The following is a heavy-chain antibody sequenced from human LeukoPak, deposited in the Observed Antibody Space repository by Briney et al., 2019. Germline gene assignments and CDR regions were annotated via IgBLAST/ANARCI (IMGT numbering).Heavy chain of an antibody. V-gene: IGHV3-23*01. J-gene: IGHJ6*02. CDR2: ISGSGGST. Sequence: GASLRLSCAASGFTFSSYAMSWVRQAPGKGLEWVSAISGSGGSTYYADSVQGRFTISRDNSKNTLYLQMNSLRAEDTAVYYCAKDLAVARTLYYCYGMDVWGQGTTVTVSS. D-gene: IGHD6-19*01. CDR1: GFTFSSYA. CDR3: AKDLAVARTLYYCYGMDV.